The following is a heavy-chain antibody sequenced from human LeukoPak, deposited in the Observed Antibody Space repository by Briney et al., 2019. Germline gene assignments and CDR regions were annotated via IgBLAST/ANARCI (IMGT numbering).Heavy chain of an antibody. CDR3: ARAGFRGDFDY. CDR1: GGSITSGDYS. J-gene: IGHJ4*02. Sequence: PSETLSLTCAVSGGSITSGDYSWSWIRQPPGRDLEWIGYIYHSGRTSYNPSLKSRVTISIDRSNNQFSLKLNSVTAADTAVYYCARAGFRGDFDYWGQGTLVTVSS. D-gene: IGHD3-16*01. CDR2: IYHSGRT. V-gene: IGHV4-30-2*01.